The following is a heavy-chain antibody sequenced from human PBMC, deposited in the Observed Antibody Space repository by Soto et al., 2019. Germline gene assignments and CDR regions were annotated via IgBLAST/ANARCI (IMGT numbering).Heavy chain of an antibody. J-gene: IGHJ3*02. CDR3: ARQAGVPMIVVVIGACAS. D-gene: IGHD3-22*01. Sequence: SVKVSCKASGGTFSSYAISWVRQAPGQGLEWMGGIIPIFGTANYAQKFQGRVTITADESTSTAYMELSSLRSEDTAVYYCARQAGVPMIVVVIGACASSGQGTMVTVPS. V-gene: IGHV1-69*13. CDR2: IIPIFGTA. CDR1: GGTFSSYA.